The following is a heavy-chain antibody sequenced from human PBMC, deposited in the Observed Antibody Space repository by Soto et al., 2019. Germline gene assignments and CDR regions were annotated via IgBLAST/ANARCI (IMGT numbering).Heavy chain of an antibody. J-gene: IGHJ6*02. CDR2: IIPIFGTA. CDR3: ARDTRRELLHTSDYYYYYGMDV. CDR1: GGTFSSYA. V-gene: IGHV1-69*13. Sequence: GASVKVSCKASGGTFSSYAISCVRQAPGQGLEWMGGIIPIFGTANYAQKFQGRVTITADESTSTAYMELSSLRSEDTAVYYCARDTRRELLHTSDYYYYYGMDVWGQGTTVTVSS. D-gene: IGHD1-26*01.